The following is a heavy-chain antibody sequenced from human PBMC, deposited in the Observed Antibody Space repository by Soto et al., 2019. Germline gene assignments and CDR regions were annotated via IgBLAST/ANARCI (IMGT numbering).Heavy chain of an antibody. D-gene: IGHD5-18*01. CDR3: ARGLWSFDY. CDR2: IWLDGSNK. CDR1: GFTFSSYG. Sequence: QVQLVESGGGVVQPGRSLKLSCAASGFTFSSYGMHWVRQAPGKGLEWVAVIWLDGSNKYYADSVKGRFTISRDNSKNTLYLQMNSLRAEDTAVYYCARGLWSFDYWGQGNLVTVSS. J-gene: IGHJ4*02. V-gene: IGHV3-33*01.